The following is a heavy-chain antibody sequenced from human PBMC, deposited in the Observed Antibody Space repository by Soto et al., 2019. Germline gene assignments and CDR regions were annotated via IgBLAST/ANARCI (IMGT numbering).Heavy chain of an antibody. CDR2: IYYSGST. D-gene: IGHD4-17*01. CDR1: GGSISSSSYY. CDR3: ARHEDGDLQPYYYYYYGMDV. Sequence: QLQLQESGPGLVKPSETLSLTCTVSGGSISSSSYYWGWIRQPPGKGLEWIGSIYYSGSTYYNPSLKSRVTISVDTSKNQFPLKLSSVTAADTAVYYCARHEDGDLQPYYYYYYGMDVWGQGTTVTVSS. V-gene: IGHV4-39*01. J-gene: IGHJ6*02.